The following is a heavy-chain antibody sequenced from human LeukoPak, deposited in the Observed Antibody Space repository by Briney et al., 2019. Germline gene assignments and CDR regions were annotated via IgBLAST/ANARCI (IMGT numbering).Heavy chain of an antibody. CDR2: IGASSDTK. CDR1: GFTFSSYV. V-gene: IGHV3-23*01. CDR3: APYSGVCSSTPCPRWFDP. Sequence: GGSLRLSCAASGFTFSSYVMNWVRQAPGKGLEWVSTIGASSDTKHYADSVKGRFTISRDNSKNTLYLQMNNLRADDTAFYYCAPYSGVCSSTPCPRWFDPWGQGTLVTVST. D-gene: IGHD2-15*01. J-gene: IGHJ5*02.